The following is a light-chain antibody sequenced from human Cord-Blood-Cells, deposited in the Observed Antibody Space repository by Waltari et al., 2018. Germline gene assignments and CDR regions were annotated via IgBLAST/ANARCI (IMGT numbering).Light chain of an antibody. Sequence: QPVLTQSSSASASLGSSVKPTCTLSTGHSSSIIPWHHQQPGKAPRYLMKLEGSGSYNKGSGVPDRFSGSSSGADRYLTISNLQSEDEADYYCETWDSNTWVFGGGTKLTVL. CDR1: TGHSSSI. CDR2: LEGSGSY. CDR3: ETWDSNTWV. J-gene: IGLJ3*02. V-gene: IGLV4-60*03.